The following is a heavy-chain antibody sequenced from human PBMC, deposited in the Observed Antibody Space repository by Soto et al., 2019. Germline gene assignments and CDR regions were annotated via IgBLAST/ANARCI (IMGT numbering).Heavy chain of an antibody. J-gene: IGHJ4*02. CDR3: ARDLATGAAGASFDC. V-gene: IGHV1-2*02. Sequence: ASVKVSCKASGYTFTVYYMHWVRQAPGQGLEWMGWINPKSGGTMYPQKFQGRVTMTWDTSISTAYMALTRLRSDDTAVYYCARDLATGAAGASFDCRRRGPLVIVS. CDR1: GYTFTVYY. D-gene: IGHD1-26*01. CDR2: INPKSGGT.